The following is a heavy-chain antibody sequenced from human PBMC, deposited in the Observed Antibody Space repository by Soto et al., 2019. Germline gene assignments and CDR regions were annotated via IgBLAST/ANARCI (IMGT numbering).Heavy chain of an antibody. V-gene: IGHV3-48*03. CDR2: ISSSGSTI. CDR3: AREYSGSYYPKVPAFDI. D-gene: IGHD1-26*01. Sequence: GGSLRLSCGASVFTFSSYELNWVRQAPGKGLEWVSYISSSGSTIYYADSVKGRFTISRDNAKNSLYLQMNSLRAEDTAVYYCAREYSGSYYPKVPAFDIWGQGTMVTVSS. CDR1: VFTFSSYE. J-gene: IGHJ3*02.